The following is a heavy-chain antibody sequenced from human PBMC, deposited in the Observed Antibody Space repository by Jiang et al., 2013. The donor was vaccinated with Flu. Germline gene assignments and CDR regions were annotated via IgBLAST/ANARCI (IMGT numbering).Heavy chain of an antibody. J-gene: IGHJ5*02. CDR3: ARDKGPYCGGDSCNAIDL. CDR1: DFSSSNFG. D-gene: IGHD2-21*02. Sequence: GAEVKKPGASVKVSCEASDFSSSNFGFSWVRQAPGQGLEWVGWITTYNGATRFAQKLQDRVTLTTDTSTSAAYMELRNLRSDDTAVYYCARDKGPYCGGDSCNAIDLWGQGTLVTVSS. CDR2: ITTYNGAT. V-gene: IGHV1-18*01.